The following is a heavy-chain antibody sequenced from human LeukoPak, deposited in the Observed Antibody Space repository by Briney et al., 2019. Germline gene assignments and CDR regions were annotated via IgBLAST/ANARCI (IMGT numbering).Heavy chain of an antibody. D-gene: IGHD5-18*01. CDR1: GDSVSSNSVA. Sequence: SQTLSLTCVISGDSVSSNSVAWNWIRQSPSRGLEWLGTTYYRSKWYQDYAVSMKSRIAINPDTPKNRFSLQLNSVTPEDTAVYHCARGYSSGTFDYWGQGTLVAVSS. CDR3: ARGYSSGTFDY. V-gene: IGHV6-1*01. J-gene: IGHJ4*02. CDR2: TYYRSKWYQ.